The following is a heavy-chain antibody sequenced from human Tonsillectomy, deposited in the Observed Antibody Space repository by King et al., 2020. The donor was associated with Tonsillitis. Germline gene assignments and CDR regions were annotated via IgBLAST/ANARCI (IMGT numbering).Heavy chain of an antibody. CDR1: GVSFSGYY. J-gene: IGHJ3*02. Sequence: VQLQQWGAGLLKPSEPLSLPCAVYGVSFSGYYWSWLRQPPGKGLEWIGEINHSGSTNYNPSLKSRVTISVDTSKNQFSLKLSSVTAADTAVYYCARGGDYGDYVDAFDIWGQGTMVTVSS. CDR2: INHSGST. CDR3: ARGGDYGDYVDAFDI. D-gene: IGHD4-17*01. V-gene: IGHV4-34*01.